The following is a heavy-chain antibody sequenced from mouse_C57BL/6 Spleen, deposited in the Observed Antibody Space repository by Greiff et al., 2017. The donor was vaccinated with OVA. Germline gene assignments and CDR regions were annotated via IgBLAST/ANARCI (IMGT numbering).Heavy chain of an antibody. Sequence: VQLQQPGTELVKPGASVKLSCKASGYTFTSYWMHWVKQRPGQGLEWIGNINPSNGGTNYNEKFKSKATLTVDKSSSTAYMQLSSLTSEDSAVYYCARPRQLRLLHFDYWGQGTTLTVSS. CDR3: ARPRQLRLLHFDY. V-gene: IGHV1-53*01. D-gene: IGHD3-2*02. J-gene: IGHJ2*01. CDR1: GYTFTSYW. CDR2: INPSNGGT.